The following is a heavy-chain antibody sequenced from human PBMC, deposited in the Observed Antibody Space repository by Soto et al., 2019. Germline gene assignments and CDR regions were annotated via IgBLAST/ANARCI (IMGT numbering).Heavy chain of an antibody. CDR1: GGSVNNADYF. J-gene: IGHJ6*02. V-gene: IGHV4-31*03. Sequence: QVRLEESGPGLVKPSETLSLICSVSGGSVNNADYFWSWIRHHPENGLEWIGYIYYSGSTRYNPSVKTRATLSIDTSKNQSALRLNSVTVADTAVYFCARDADYGGSRGGMDVWGRGTTVTVSS. CDR2: IYYSGST. CDR3: ARDADYGGSRGGMDV. D-gene: IGHD4-17*01.